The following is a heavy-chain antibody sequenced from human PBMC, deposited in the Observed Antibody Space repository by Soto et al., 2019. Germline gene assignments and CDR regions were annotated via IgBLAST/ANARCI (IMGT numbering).Heavy chain of an antibody. J-gene: IGHJ4*02. CDR3: ARGLNAPLSYDFWSGYYTGPQDY. CDR1: GFTFSSYW. Sequence: GGSLRLSCAASGFTFSSYWMSWVRQAPGKGLEWVANIKQDGSEKYYVDSVKGRFTISRDNAKNSLYLQMNSLRAEDTAVYYCARGLNAPLSYDFWSGYYTGPQDYWGQGTLVTVSS. CDR2: IKQDGSEK. V-gene: IGHV3-7*01. D-gene: IGHD3-3*01.